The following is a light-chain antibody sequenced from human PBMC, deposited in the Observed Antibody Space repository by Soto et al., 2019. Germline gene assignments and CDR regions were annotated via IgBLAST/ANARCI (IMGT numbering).Light chain of an antibody. J-gene: IGKJ2*01. V-gene: IGKV1-5*03. CDR3: QDYSGYSQYS. Sequence: DVQMTQSPSTLSASVGDRVTITCRASQSITSSLAWYQQKPGKAPNLLIYKASSLESGVPSRFSGSGSGTEFTLTITSLQPADFASYYCQDYSGYSQYSFGQGTNLEIK. CDR2: KAS. CDR1: QSITSS.